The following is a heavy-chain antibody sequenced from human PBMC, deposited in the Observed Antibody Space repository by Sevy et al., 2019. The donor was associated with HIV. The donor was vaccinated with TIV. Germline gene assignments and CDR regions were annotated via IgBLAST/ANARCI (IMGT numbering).Heavy chain of an antibody. CDR1: GFTFSSYW. V-gene: IGHV3-7*03. J-gene: IGHJ5*02. D-gene: IGHD2-8*01. CDR3: AGPGTKGFDP. CDR2: IKQDGSDK. Sequence: GGSLRLSCAASGFTFSSYWMSWVRQAPGKGLEWVANIKQDGSDKYSVDSVKGRFTISRDNAKNSLYLQMNSLGVEDTAVYYCAGPGTKGFDPWGQGTLVTVSS.